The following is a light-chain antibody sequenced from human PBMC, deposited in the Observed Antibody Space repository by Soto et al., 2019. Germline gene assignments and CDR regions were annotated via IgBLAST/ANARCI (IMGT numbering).Light chain of an antibody. Sequence: QSALTQPPSASGSPGQSVTISCTGTSSDIGTYNYVSWYQQHPGKAPKLMIKEVSKRPSGVPDRFSGSKSGNTASLIVSGLQAEDEADYYCSSYAGSNDRWVFGGGTKLPVL. V-gene: IGLV2-8*01. CDR1: SSDIGTYNY. J-gene: IGLJ3*02. CDR3: SSYAGSNDRWV. CDR2: EVS.